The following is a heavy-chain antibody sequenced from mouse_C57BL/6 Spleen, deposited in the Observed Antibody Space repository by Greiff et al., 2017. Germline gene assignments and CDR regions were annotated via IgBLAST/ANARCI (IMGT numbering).Heavy chain of an antibody. CDR2: INPSSGYT. D-gene: IGHD1-1*01. V-gene: IGHV1-7*01. CDR1: GYTFTSYW. Sequence: VKLLESGAELAKPGASVKLSCKASGYTFTSYWMHWVKQRPGQGLEWIGYINPSSGYTKYNQKFKDKATLTADKSSSTAYMQLSSLTYEDSAVYYCARRHYGSEGYFDVWGTGTTVTVSA. J-gene: IGHJ1*03. CDR3: ARRHYGSEGYFDV.